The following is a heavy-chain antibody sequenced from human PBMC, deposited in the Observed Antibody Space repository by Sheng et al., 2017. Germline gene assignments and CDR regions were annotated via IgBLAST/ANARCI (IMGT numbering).Heavy chain of an antibody. D-gene: IGHD5-18*01. CDR1: GGTFSSYA. CDR2: IIPILGIA. V-gene: IGHV1-69*04. CDR3: ARDARGYSYGHGAFDI. Sequence: QVQLVQSGAEVKKPGSSVKVSCKASGGTFSSYAISWVRQAPGQGLEWMGGIIPILGIANYAQKFQGRVTITADKSTSTAYMELSSLRSEDTAVYYCARDARGYSYGHGAFDIWGQGTMVTVSS. J-gene: IGHJ3*02.